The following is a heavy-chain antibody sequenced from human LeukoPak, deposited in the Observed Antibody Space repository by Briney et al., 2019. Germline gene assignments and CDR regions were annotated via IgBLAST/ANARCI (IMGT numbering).Heavy chain of an antibody. Sequence: ASVKVSCKVSGYTLTELSMHWVRQAPGKGVEWMGGFDPEDGETIYAQKFQGRVTMTEDTSTDTAYMELSSLRSEDTAVYYCATGGSSWYTWFDPWGQGTLVTVSS. CDR2: FDPEDGET. CDR1: GYTLTELS. CDR3: ATGGSSWYTWFDP. J-gene: IGHJ5*02. D-gene: IGHD6-13*01. V-gene: IGHV1-24*01.